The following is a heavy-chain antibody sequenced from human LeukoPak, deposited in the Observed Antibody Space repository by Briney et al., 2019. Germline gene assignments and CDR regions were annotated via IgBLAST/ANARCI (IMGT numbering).Heavy chain of an antibody. J-gene: IGHJ6*03. CDR3: ARDGSSYYYYYMDV. Sequence: EASVKVSCRASGYTFTGYFMHWVRQAPGQGLEWMGWINPNSGGTNYAQKFQGRVTMTRDTSINTAYMELSRLRSDDTAIYYCARDGSSYYYYYMDVWGKGTTVTVSS. D-gene: IGHD2-15*01. CDR1: GYTFTGYF. CDR2: INPNSGGT. V-gene: IGHV1-2*02.